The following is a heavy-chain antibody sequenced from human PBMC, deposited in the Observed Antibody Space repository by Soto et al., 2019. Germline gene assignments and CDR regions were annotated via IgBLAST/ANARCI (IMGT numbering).Heavy chain of an antibody. CDR3: ARVYTYYYYGMDV. Sequence: GGSLRLSCAASGFTFSSYEMNWVRQAPGKGLEWVSYISSSGSTIYYADSVKGRFTISRDNAKNSLYLQMNSLRAEDTAVYYCARVYTYYYYGMDVWGQGTTVTVSS. V-gene: IGHV3-48*03. D-gene: IGHD2-2*02. CDR1: GFTFSSYE. J-gene: IGHJ6*02. CDR2: ISSSGSTI.